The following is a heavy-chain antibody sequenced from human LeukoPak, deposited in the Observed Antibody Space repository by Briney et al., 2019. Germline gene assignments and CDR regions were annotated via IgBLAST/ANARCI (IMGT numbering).Heavy chain of an antibody. CDR1: GFTFSSYA. Sequence: GGSLRLSCAASGFTFSSYAMSWVRQAPGKGLEWVSYISSSGSTIYYADSVKGRFTISRDNAKNSLYLQMNSLRAEDTAVYYCARDRASYDFWSGYHPTDAFDIWGQGTMVTVSS. J-gene: IGHJ3*02. V-gene: IGHV3-48*04. D-gene: IGHD3-3*01. CDR2: ISSSGSTI. CDR3: ARDRASYDFWSGYHPTDAFDI.